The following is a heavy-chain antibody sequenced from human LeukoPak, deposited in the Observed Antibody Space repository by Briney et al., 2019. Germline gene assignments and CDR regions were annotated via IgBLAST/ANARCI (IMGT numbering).Heavy chain of an antibody. Sequence: GGSLRLSCAASGFTFSSYAMHWVRQAPGKGLEWVAVISYDGSNKYYADSVKGRFTISRDNAKNSLYLQMNSLRAEDTAVYYCAGARSAFDIWGQGTMVTVSS. J-gene: IGHJ3*02. V-gene: IGHV3-30-3*01. CDR3: AGARSAFDI. CDR1: GFTFSSYA. CDR2: ISYDGSNK.